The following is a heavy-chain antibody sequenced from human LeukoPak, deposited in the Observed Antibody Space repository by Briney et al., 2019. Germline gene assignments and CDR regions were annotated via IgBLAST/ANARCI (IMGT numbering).Heavy chain of an antibody. CDR2: ISSSGSTI. D-gene: IGHD3-3*01. CDR3: AKGLRFLEWPLYYFDY. V-gene: IGHV3-11*01. Sequence: GGSLRLSCAASGFTFSDYYMSWIRQAPGKGLEWVSYISSSGSTIYYADSVKGRFTISRDNSKNTLYLQMNSLRAEDTAVYYCAKGLRFLEWPLYYFDYWGQGTLVTVSS. J-gene: IGHJ4*02. CDR1: GFTFSDYY.